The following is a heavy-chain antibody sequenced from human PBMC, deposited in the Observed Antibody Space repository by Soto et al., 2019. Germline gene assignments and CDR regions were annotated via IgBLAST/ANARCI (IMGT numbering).Heavy chain of an antibody. V-gene: IGHV2-5*02. CDR1: GFSLSTPTVG. J-gene: IGHJ3*01. Sequence: QITLKETGPPLVKPTQTLTLTCTFSGFSLSTPTVGVGWIRQPPGKALEWLALIYWDDDKRYTPSLKSRLTLTKDASKNQVVLTITNMDPVDTATYHCVHRSSQHPFDVWGQGTMVTVSS. CDR2: IYWDDDK. CDR3: VHRSSQHPFDV.